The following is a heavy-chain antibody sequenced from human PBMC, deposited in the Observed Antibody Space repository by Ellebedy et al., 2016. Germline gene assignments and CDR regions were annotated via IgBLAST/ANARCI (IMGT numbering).Heavy chain of an antibody. V-gene: IGHV1-18*01. D-gene: IGHD6-6*01. CDR2: ISAYNGNT. CDR1: SYTFTSYG. CDR3: ARVRGIAARNYYYYYMDV. J-gene: IGHJ6*03. Sequence: ASVKVSXKASSYTFTSYGISWVRQAPGQGLEWMGWISAYNGNTNYAQKLQGRVTMTTDTSTSTAYMELRSLRSDDTAVYYCARVRGIAARNYYYYYMDVWGKGTTVTVSS.